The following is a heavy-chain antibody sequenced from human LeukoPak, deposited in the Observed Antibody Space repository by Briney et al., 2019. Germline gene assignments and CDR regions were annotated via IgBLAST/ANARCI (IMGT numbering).Heavy chain of an antibody. V-gene: IGHV3-7*01. CDR1: GFTFSTYW. Sequence: PGGSLRLSCAASGFTFSTYWMSWARQAPGKGLEWVANIKQDGGEKYYVDSVKGRFTISRDNAKNSLYLQMNSLRAEDTAVYYCARDRGGWYRDAFDIWGQGTMVTVS. J-gene: IGHJ3*02. CDR2: IKQDGGEK. D-gene: IGHD6-19*01. CDR3: ARDRGGWYRDAFDI.